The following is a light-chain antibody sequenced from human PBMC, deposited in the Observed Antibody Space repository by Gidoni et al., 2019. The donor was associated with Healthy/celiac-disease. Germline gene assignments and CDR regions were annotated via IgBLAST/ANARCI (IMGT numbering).Light chain of an antibody. V-gene: IGKV3-20*01. CDR1: QSVSSSY. CDR2: GAS. Sequence: EIVLTQSPGTLSLSPGERATLSCRASQSVSSSYLAWYQQKPGQAPRLLIYGASSRATGIPDRFSGSGSGTDVTLTISRLEPEDFAVYYCQQYGSSPWTFGQXTKVEIK. J-gene: IGKJ1*01. CDR3: QQYGSSPWT.